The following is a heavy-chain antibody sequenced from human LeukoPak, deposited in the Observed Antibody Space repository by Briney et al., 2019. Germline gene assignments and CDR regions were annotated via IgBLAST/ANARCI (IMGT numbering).Heavy chain of an antibody. CDR1: GGSISSYY. CDR2: IYASGTS. CDR3: ARGRSLITMASL. Sequence: SETLSLTCTVSGGSISSYYWSWIRQPPGKGLEWIGYIYASGTSTYNPSLKSRVTISVDTSKNQFSLQLSSVTAADTAVYYCARGRSLITMASLWGQETLVTVSS. J-gene: IGHJ4*02. V-gene: IGHV4-4*09. D-gene: IGHD3-10*01.